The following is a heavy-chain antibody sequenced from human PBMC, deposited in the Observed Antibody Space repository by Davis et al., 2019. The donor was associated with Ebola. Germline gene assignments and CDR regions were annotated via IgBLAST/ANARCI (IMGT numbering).Heavy chain of an antibody. Sequence: PSETLSLTCAVSGGSISSSNWWSWVRQPPGKGLEWIGEIYHSGSTNYNPSLKSRVTISVDKSKNQFSLKLSSVTAADTAVYYCARGFKVGFQVEGFDYWGQGTLVTVSS. J-gene: IGHJ4*02. CDR1: GGSISSSNW. V-gene: IGHV4-4*02. CDR2: IYHSGST. CDR3: ARGFKVGFQVEGFDY. D-gene: IGHD1-26*01.